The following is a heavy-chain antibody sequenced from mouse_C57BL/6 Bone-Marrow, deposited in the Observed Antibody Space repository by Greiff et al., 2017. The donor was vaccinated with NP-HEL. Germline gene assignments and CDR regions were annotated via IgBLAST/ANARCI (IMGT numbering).Heavy chain of an antibody. CDR1: GFTFSDYY. D-gene: IGHD2-2*01. Sequence: EVHLVESGGGLVQPGGSLKLSCAASGFTFSDYYMYWVRQTPEKRLEWVAYISNGGGSTYYPDTVKGRFTISRDNAKNTLYLQMSRLKSEDTAMYYGARPRGYGYDGDYYAMDYWGQGTSVTVSS. V-gene: IGHV5-12*01. J-gene: IGHJ4*01. CDR2: ISNGGGST. CDR3: ARPRGYGYDGDYYAMDY.